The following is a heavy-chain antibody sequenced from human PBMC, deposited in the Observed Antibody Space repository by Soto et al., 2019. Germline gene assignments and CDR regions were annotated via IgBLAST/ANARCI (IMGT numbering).Heavy chain of an antibody. J-gene: IGHJ4*02. CDR3: ATAELRLGELSLPFDY. CDR1: GYTLTELS. D-gene: IGHD3-16*02. CDR2: FDPEDGET. Sequence: ASVKVSCKVSGYTLTELSMHWVRQAPGKGLEWMGGFDPEDGETIYAQKFQGRVTMTEDTSTDTAYMELSSLRSEDTAVYYCATAELRLGELSLPFDYWGQGTLVTVSS. V-gene: IGHV1-24*01.